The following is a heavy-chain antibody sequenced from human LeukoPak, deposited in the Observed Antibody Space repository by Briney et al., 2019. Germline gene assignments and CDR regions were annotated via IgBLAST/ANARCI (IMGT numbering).Heavy chain of an antibody. CDR3: ARDFPDGSGAAGADY. J-gene: IGHJ4*02. CDR1: GYSISSGSY. Sequence: PSETLSLTCAVSGYSISSGSYWSWIRQPPGKGLEWIGSIYHSGSTYYNPSLKSRVTISVDTSKNQFSLKLSSVTAADTAVYYCARDFPDGSGAAGADYWGQGTLVTVSS. CDR2: IYHSGST. D-gene: IGHD3-10*01. V-gene: IGHV4-38-2*02.